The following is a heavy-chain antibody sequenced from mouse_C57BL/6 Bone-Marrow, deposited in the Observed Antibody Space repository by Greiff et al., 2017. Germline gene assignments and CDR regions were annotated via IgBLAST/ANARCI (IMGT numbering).Heavy chain of an antibody. CDR1: GYTFTSYW. J-gene: IGHJ2*01. Sequence: QVQLQQPGAELVKPGASVQMSCKASGYTFTSYWITWVKQRPGQGLEWIGDIYPGSGSTNYNEKFKSKATLTVDTSSSTSYMQLSSLTSEDSAVYYCARRDYYYYGSSYDYWGQGTTLTVSS. V-gene: IGHV1-55*01. CDR3: ARRDYYYYGSSYDY. D-gene: IGHD1-1*01. CDR2: IYPGSGST.